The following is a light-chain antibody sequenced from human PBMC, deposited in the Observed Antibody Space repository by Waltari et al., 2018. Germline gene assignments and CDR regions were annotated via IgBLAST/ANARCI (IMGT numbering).Light chain of an antibody. Sequence: EIVLTQSPGTLSLSLGERATLSCRASQSVGRSLAWYQQKRGKAPRLLIYGASSRATGIPDRFSGSGSGTDFSLTISRLEPEDFAVYYCQHYVRLPATFGQGTDVEIK. J-gene: IGKJ1*01. V-gene: IGKV3-20*01. CDR2: GAS. CDR1: QSVGRS. CDR3: QHYVRLPAT.